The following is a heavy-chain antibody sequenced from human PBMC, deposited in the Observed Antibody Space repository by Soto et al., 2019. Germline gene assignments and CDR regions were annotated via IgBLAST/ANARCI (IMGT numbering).Heavy chain of an antibody. Sequence: QVQLKESGPGLVKPSETLSLTCTVSGGSVNSGSYSWSWIRQPPGKGLEWIGYIYSTGNTIYNPSLKSRVTISADTSMNQFSLKLSSLTAADTAVYYCARDSIPFFDYWGQGTLVTVAS. CDR2: IYSTGNT. D-gene: IGHD2-2*02. CDR3: ARDSIPFFDY. V-gene: IGHV4-61*01. CDR1: GGSVNSGSYS. J-gene: IGHJ4*02.